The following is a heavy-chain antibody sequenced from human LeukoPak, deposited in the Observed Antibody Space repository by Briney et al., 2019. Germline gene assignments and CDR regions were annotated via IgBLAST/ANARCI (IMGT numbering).Heavy chain of an antibody. CDR3: ARVRAGYSYGKYFDY. Sequence: SVKVSCKASGGAFSSYAISWVRQAPGQGLEWMGGIIPIFGTANYAQKFQGRVTITADETTSTAHMELSSLRSEDTAVYYCARVRAGYSYGKYFDYWGQGTLVTVSS. CDR1: GGAFSSYA. J-gene: IGHJ4*02. V-gene: IGHV1-69*01. CDR2: IIPIFGTA. D-gene: IGHD5-18*01.